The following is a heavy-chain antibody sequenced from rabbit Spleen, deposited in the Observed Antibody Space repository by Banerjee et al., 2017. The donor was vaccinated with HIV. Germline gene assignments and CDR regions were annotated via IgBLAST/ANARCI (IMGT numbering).Heavy chain of an antibody. CDR3: VRGSSSRVYYSL. V-gene: IGHV1S45*01. D-gene: IGHD1-1*01. CDR2: INIVTGTS. CDR1: GVSLHDKDV. J-gene: IGHJ6*01. Sequence: EQLEESGGGLVQPEGSLTLTCKASGVSLHDKDVMCWVRQAPGKGLEWIACINIVTGTSVYTMWAKGRFTMSRTSSITVTLQLNSLTAAVTATYFCVRGSSSRVYYSLWGPGTLVTFS.